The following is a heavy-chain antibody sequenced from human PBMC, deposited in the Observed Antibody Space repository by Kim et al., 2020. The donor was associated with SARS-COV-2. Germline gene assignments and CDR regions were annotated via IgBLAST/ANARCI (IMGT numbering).Heavy chain of an antibody. J-gene: IGHJ4*02. D-gene: IGHD3-9*01. CDR2: IYYSGST. Sequence: SETLSLTCTVSGGSISSSSYYWGWIRQPPGKGLEWIGSIYYSGSTFYNPSLKSRVTISVDTSKNQFSLKLSSVTAADTAVYYCAIVNYDILTGDLWGQGTLVTVSS. CDR3: AIVNYDILTGDL. CDR1: GGSISSSSYY. V-gene: IGHV4-39*01.